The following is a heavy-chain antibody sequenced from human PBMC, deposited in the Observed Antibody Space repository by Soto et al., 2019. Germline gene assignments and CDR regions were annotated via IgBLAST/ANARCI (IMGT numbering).Heavy chain of an antibody. D-gene: IGHD2-15*01. Sequence: ASVKVSCKASGGTFSSYTISWVRQAPGQGLEWMGRIIPILGMANYAQKFQGRVTITADKSTSTAYMELSSLRSEDTAVYYCAREYCSGGSCYYDYWGQGTLVTVSS. CDR1: GGTFSSYT. CDR2: IIPILGMA. CDR3: AREYCSGGSCYYDY. J-gene: IGHJ4*02. V-gene: IGHV1-69*04.